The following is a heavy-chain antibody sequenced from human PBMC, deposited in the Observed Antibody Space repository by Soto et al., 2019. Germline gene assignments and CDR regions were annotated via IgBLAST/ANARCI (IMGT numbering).Heavy chain of an antibody. Sequence: QVQLQESGPGLVKPSQTLSLACTVSGGSVGSGEYYYSWIRQPPGKGLEWIGYIYDSGITNYTPSLKGRVTMSLDRSNNQVSLKLSSVTAADTAVYFCARDVAHGYTENVWGQGTMVTVSP. D-gene: IGHD5-18*01. CDR2: IYDSGIT. CDR3: ARDVAHGYTENV. V-gene: IGHV4-30-4*01. J-gene: IGHJ3*01. CDR1: GGSVGSGEYY.